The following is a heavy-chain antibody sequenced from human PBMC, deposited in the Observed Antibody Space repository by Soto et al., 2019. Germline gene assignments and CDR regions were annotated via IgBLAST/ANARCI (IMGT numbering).Heavy chain of an antibody. J-gene: IGHJ5*02. Sequence: PSETLSLTCTVSGGSINSFYWSWIRQPPGKGLEWIGYIYYSGSTNYNPSLKSRVTISVDTSKNQFSLKLSSVTAADTAVYYCARAYQYQLLKFDPWGQGTLVTVSS. CDR3: ARAYQYQLLKFDP. CDR2: IYYSGST. D-gene: IGHD2-2*01. V-gene: IGHV4-59*01. CDR1: GGSINSFY.